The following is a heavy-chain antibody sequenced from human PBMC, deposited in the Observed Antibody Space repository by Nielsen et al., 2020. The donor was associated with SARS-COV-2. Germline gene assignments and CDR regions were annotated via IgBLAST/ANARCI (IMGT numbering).Heavy chain of an antibody. J-gene: IGHJ4*02. CDR3: ARTYYDFWSGYYTDY. CDR1: GFTFSSYS. V-gene: IGHV3-21*01. Sequence: GESLKISCAASGFTFSSYSMNWVRQTPGKGLEWVSSISSSRSYIYYADSVKGRFTISRDNAKNSLYLQMNSLRDEDTAVYYCARTYYDFWSGYYTDYWGQGTLVTVSS. CDR2: ISSSRSYI. D-gene: IGHD3-3*01.